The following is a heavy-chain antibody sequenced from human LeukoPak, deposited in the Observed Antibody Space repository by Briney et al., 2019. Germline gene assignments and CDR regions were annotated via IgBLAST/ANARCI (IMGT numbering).Heavy chain of an antibody. CDR2: IYYSGST. CDR1: GGSISSSSYY. D-gene: IGHD5-24*01. Sequence: PSETLSLTCTVSGGSISSSSYYWGWIRQPPGKGLEWIGSIYYSGSTYYNPSLKSRVTISVDTSKNQFSLKLSSVTAADTAVYYCARVLRDGRVRDGYNTVLDYWGQGTLVTVSS. CDR3: ARVLRDGRVRDGYNTVLDY. V-gene: IGHV4-39*01. J-gene: IGHJ4*02.